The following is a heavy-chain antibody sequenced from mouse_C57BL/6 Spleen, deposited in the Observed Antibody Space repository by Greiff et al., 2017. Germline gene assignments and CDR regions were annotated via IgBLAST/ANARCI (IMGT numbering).Heavy chain of an antibody. J-gene: IGHJ3*01. Sequence: QVQLQQSGPELVKPGASVKISCKASGYAFSSSWMNWVQQRPGKGLEWIGRIYPGDGDTNYNGKFKGKATLTADKSSSTAYMQRSVQTAEDSAVCFCAGGDYDYDGAWFACWGQGTLVTVSA. CDR2: IYPGDGDT. D-gene: IGHD2-4*01. CDR3: AGGDYDYDGAWFAC. CDR1: GYAFSSSW. V-gene: IGHV1-82*01.